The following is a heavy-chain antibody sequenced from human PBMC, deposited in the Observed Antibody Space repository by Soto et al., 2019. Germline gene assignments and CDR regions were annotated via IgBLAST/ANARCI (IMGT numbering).Heavy chain of an antibody. Sequence: PSETLSLTCNVSGGSIRSNYWSWIRQPAGKALEWIGRIYTSGTTNYNPSLKSRATMLIDTSKNQFSLILSSVTAADTGVYYCAREGASGFGMDVWGQGTRVTVSS. CDR2: IYTSGTT. CDR1: GGSIRSNY. CDR3: AREGASGFGMDV. J-gene: IGHJ6*02. D-gene: IGHD1-26*01. V-gene: IGHV4-4*07.